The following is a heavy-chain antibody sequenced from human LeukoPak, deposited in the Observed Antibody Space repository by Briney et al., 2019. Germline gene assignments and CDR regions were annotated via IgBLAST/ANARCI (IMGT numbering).Heavy chain of an antibody. CDR3: ARSTRNDWGLREDY. Sequence: SETLSLTCTVSGGSISSYYWSWSRQPPGRGLEWIGYIYYSGSTNYNPSLKSRVTISVDTSKNQFSLKLSSVTAADTAVYYCARSTRNDWGLREDYWGQGTLLTVSS. CDR2: IYYSGST. V-gene: IGHV4-59*01. J-gene: IGHJ4*02. CDR1: GGSISSYY. D-gene: IGHD7-27*01.